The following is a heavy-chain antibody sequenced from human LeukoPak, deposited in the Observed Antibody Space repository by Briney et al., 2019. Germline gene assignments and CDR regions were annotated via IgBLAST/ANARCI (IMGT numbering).Heavy chain of an antibody. D-gene: IGHD6-19*01. CDR2: ISGSGGST. J-gene: IGHJ4*02. V-gene: IGHV3-23*01. CDR1: GFTFSSYA. Sequence: PGGSLRPSCAASGFTFSSYAMSWVRQAPGKGLEWVSAISGSGGSTYYADSVKGRFTISRDNSKNTLYLQMNSLRAEDTAVYYCAKDVEQWLVTYFDYWGQGTLVTVSS. CDR3: AKDVEQWLVTYFDY.